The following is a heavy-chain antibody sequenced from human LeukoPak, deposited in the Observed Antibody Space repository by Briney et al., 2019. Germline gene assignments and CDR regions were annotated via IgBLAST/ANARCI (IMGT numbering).Heavy chain of an antibody. CDR3: ARGPMVRGPEAYHYMDV. V-gene: IGHV4-59*01. Sequence: SETLSLTCTVSGGSISSYYWSWIRQPPGKGLEWIGYIYYSGSTNYNPSLKSRVTISVDTSKNQFSLKLSSVTAADTAVYYCARGPMVRGPEAYHYMDVWGKGTTVTVSS. CDR2: IYYSGST. J-gene: IGHJ6*03. D-gene: IGHD3-10*01. CDR1: GGSISSYY.